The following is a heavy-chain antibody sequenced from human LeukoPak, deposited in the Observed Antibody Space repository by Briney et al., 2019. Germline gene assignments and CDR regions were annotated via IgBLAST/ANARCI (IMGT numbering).Heavy chain of an antibody. CDR1: GYTFTSYA. V-gene: IGHV1-3*03. CDR3: AREKSTITHMDV. J-gene: IGHJ6*03. Sequence: ASVKVSCKASGYTFTSYAMHWVRQAPGQRLEWMGWINAGNGNTKYSQEFQGRVTITRDTSASTAYMELSSLRSEDTAVYYCAREKSTITHMDVWGKGTTVTVSS. D-gene: IGHD5-12*01. CDR2: INAGNGNT.